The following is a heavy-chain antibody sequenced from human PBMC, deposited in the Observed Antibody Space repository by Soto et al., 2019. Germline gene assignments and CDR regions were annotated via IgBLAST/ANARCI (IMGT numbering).Heavy chain of an antibody. J-gene: IGHJ6*02. CDR3: AKDLSGIAAVVSYYGMDV. CDR1: GFTFSSYA. V-gene: IGHV3-23*01. Sequence: PGGSLRLSCAASGFTFSSYAMSWVRQAPGKGLEWVSAISGSGGSTYYADSVKGRFTISRDNSKNTLYLQMNSLRAEDTAVYYYAKDLSGIAAVVSYYGMDVWGQGTTVTVSS. D-gene: IGHD6-13*01. CDR2: ISGSGGST.